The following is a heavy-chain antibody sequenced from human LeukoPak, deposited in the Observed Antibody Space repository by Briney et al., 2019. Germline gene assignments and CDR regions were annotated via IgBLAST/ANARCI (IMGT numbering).Heavy chain of an antibody. D-gene: IGHD5-24*01. J-gene: IGHJ3*02. CDR1: GYTFTSYY. Sequence: ASVKVSCKASGYTFTSYYMRWVRQAPGQGFEWMAIISPSDGSTTNSQKFQGRVTMTRDTSTSTVYMELSGLRSEDTALYYCARIRDGYNDAYDIWGEETMVTVSS. V-gene: IGHV1-46*01. CDR3: ARIRDGYNDAYDI. CDR2: ISPSDGST.